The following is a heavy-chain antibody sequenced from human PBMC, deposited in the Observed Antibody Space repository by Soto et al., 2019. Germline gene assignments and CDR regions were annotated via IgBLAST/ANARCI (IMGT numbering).Heavy chain of an antibody. V-gene: IGHV4-59*01. D-gene: IGHD2-15*01. CDR3: ARVHRYCSGGSCYLIDY. Sequence: QVQLQESGPGLVKPSETLSLTCTVSGGSISGYYWSWIRQPPGEGLEWIGYIYYTGSTDYNPSLKSLVTISLDTPKSQFSRKLSSVTAADTAVYYCARVHRYCSGGSCYLIDYWGQGTLVTVSS. J-gene: IGHJ4*02. CDR2: IYYTGST. CDR1: GGSISGYY.